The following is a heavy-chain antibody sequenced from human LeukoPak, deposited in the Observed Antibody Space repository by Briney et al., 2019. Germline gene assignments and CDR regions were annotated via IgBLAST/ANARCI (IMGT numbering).Heavy chain of an antibody. CDR2: IYYSGST. J-gene: IGHJ4*02. CDR1: GGSISSSSYY. D-gene: IGHD3-16*01. Sequence: PSETLSLTCTVSGGSISSSSYYWGWIRQPPGKGLEWIGSIYYSGSTYYNPSLKSRVTISVDTSKNQFSLKLSSVTAADTAVYYCASYYDYVWGPRGYWGQGTLVTVSS. V-gene: IGHV4-39*01. CDR3: ASYYDYVWGPRGY.